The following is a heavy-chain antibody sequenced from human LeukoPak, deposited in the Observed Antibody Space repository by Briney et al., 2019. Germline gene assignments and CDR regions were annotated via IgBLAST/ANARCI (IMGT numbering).Heavy chain of an antibody. J-gene: IGHJ4*02. V-gene: IGHV3-23*01. D-gene: IGHD3-10*01. CDR3: AKGSGNGYGSGPFDY. CDR2: ISGSGGST. Sequence: TGGSLRLSCAASGFTSSSHGMNWVRQAPGKGLEWVSAISGSGGSTYYADSVKGRFTIARDNSKNTMSLQMSSLRAEDTALYYCAKGSGNGYGSGPFDYWGQGTLVTVSS. CDR1: GFTSSSHG.